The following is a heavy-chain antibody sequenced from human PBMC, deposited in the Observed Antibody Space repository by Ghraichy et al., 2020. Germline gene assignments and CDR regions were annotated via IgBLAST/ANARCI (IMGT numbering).Heavy chain of an antibody. CDR2: MNPNSGNT. CDR3: ARVPYQTWIQLWMSYNWFDP. J-gene: IGHJ5*02. Sequence: AAVKVSCKASGYTFTSYDINWVRQATGQGLEWMGWMNPNSGNTGYAQKFQGRVTMTRNTSISTAYMELSSLRSEDTAVYYCARVPYQTWIQLWMSYNWFDPWGQGTLVTVSS. D-gene: IGHD5-18*01. V-gene: IGHV1-8*01. CDR1: GYTFTSYD.